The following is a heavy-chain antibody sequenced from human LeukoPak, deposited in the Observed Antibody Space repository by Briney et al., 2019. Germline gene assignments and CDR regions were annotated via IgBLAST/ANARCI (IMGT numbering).Heavy chain of an antibody. CDR1: GFTFSSYA. D-gene: IGHD3-3*01. CDR2: IKQDGSEK. CDR3: VRDVAYDFRNPYRYFQH. J-gene: IGHJ1*01. Sequence: GRSLRLSCAASGFTFSSYAMHWVRQAPGKGLEWVANIKQDGSEKYYEDSMKGRFTISRDNAKSSLYLQMKSLRAEDTAVYYCVRDVAYDFRNPYRYFQHWGQGTLVTVSS. V-gene: IGHV3-7*01.